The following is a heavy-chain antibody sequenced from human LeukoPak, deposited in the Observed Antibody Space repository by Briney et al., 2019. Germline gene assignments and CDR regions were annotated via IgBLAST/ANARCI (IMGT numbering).Heavy chain of an antibody. Sequence: SETLSLTCAVYGGSFSGYYWSWIRQPPGKGLEWIGEINHSGSTNYNPSLKSRVTISVDTSKNQFSLKLSSVTAADTAVYYCASMVRGLMDVWGKGTTVTVSS. V-gene: IGHV4-34*01. D-gene: IGHD3-10*01. CDR1: GGSFSGYY. J-gene: IGHJ6*03. CDR2: INHSGST. CDR3: ASMVRGLMDV.